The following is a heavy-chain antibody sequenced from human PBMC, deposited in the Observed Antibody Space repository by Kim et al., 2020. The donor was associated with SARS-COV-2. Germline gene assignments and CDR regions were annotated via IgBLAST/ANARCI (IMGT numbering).Heavy chain of an antibody. CDR2: IKSNAGTT. V-gene: IGHV1-46*01. Sequence: ASVKVSCKTSGYTFTSYYIHWVRQAPGQGLEWMGIIKSNAGTTSKAQKFQGRVTLTSDTSTNTVYMELSSLISEDTAIYYCAREHPGGGWCDPWGQGTLV. CDR1: GYTFTSYY. J-gene: IGHJ5*02. D-gene: IGHD3-16*01. CDR3: AREHPGGGWCDP.